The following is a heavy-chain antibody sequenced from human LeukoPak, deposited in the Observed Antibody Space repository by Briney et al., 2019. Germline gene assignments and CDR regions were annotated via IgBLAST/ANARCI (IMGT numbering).Heavy chain of an antibody. J-gene: IGHJ4*02. Sequence: GGSLRLSCAASGFTFSSYGMHWVRQAPGKGLEWVAVIWYDGSNKYYADSVKGRFTISRDNSKNTLYLQMNSLRAEDTAVYYCARGLLYYDFWSGPPPAYFDYWGQGTLVTVSS. CDR2: IWYDGSNK. V-gene: IGHV3-33*01. D-gene: IGHD3-3*01. CDR3: ARGLLYYDFWSGPPPAYFDY. CDR1: GFTFSSYG.